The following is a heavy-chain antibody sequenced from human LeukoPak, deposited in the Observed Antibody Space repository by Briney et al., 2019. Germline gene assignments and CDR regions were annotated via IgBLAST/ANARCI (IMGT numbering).Heavy chain of an antibody. CDR3: AREDVVVAADYYYYGMDV. CDR1: GYTFTSYY. V-gene: IGHV1-46*01. J-gene: IGHJ6*02. CDR2: INPSGGST. D-gene: IGHD2-15*01. Sequence: ASVKVSCKASGYTFTSYYMHWVRQAPGQGLEWMGIINPSGGSTSYAQKFQGRVTMTRDTSTSTVYMELNSLRSEDTAVYYCAREDVVVAADYYYYGMDVWGQGTTVTVSS.